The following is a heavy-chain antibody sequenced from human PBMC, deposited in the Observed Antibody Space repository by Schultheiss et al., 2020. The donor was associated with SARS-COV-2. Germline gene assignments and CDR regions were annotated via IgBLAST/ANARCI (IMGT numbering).Heavy chain of an antibody. Sequence: GGSLRLSCAASGFTFSSYSMNWVRQAPGKGLEWVAVISYDGSNKYYADSVKGRFTISRDNAKNSLYLQMNSLRAEDTAVYYCAKSPGVYWGQGTLVTVSS. V-gene: IGHV3-30*18. CDR3: AKSPGVY. J-gene: IGHJ4*02. CDR1: GFTFSSYS. D-gene: IGHD3-10*01. CDR2: ISYDGSNK.